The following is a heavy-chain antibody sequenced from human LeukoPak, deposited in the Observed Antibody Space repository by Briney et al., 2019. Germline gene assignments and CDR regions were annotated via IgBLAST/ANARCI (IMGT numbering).Heavy chain of an antibody. Sequence: PGGSLRLSCAASGFSFSTYWMSWVRQTPEKGLEWVANIKQDGSEKNYVDSVKGRFTISRDNAKNSLDLQMNSLRGEDTAVYYCARAGGYASSWAYWGQGTLVTVSS. D-gene: IGHD5-12*01. J-gene: IGHJ4*02. CDR3: ARAGGYASSWAY. CDR1: GFSFSTYW. CDR2: IKQDGSEK. V-gene: IGHV3-7*01.